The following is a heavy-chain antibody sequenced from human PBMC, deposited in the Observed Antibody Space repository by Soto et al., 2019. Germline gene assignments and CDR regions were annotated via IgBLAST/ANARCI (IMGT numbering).Heavy chain of an antibody. V-gene: IGHV3-30-3*01. CDR1: GFTFSSYA. CDR2: ISYDGSNK. CDR3: ARDLRLRYFDWLLSPYYYGMDV. D-gene: IGHD3-9*01. J-gene: IGHJ6*02. Sequence: QVQLVESGGGVVQPGRSLRLSCAASGFTFSSYAMHWVRQAPGKGLEWVAVISYDGSNKYYADSVKGRFTISRDNSKNTLHLQMNSLRAEDTAVYYCARDLRLRYFDWLLSPYYYGMDVWGQGTTVTVSS.